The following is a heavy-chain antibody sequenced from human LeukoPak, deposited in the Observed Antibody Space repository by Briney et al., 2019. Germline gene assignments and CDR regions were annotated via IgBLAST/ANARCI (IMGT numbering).Heavy chain of an antibody. D-gene: IGHD4-17*01. CDR1: GGSFSGYY. Sequence: SETLSLTCAVYGGSFSGYYWSWIRRPPGKGLEWIGEINHSGSTNYNPSLKSRVTISVDTSKNQFSLKLSSVTAADTAVYYCARGPSSMTTVTTNGAFDIWGQGTMVTVSS. CDR2: INHSGST. V-gene: IGHV4-34*01. J-gene: IGHJ3*02. CDR3: ARGPSSMTTVTTNGAFDI.